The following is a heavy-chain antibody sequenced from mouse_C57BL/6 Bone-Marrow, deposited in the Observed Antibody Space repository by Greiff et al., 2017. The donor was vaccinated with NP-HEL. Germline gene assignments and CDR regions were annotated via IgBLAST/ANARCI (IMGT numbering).Heavy chain of an antibody. D-gene: IGHD4-1*01. CDR2: ISSGGSYT. J-gene: IGHJ3*01. CDR3: ARKDWDRCAY. Sequence: EVKVVESGGDLVKPGGSLKLSCAASGFTFSSYGMSWVRQTPDKRLEWVATISSGGSYTYYPDRVKGRFTISRDNAKNTLYLQMSSLKSEDTAMYYCARKDWDRCAYWGQGTLVTVSA. V-gene: IGHV5-6*01. CDR1: GFTFSSYG.